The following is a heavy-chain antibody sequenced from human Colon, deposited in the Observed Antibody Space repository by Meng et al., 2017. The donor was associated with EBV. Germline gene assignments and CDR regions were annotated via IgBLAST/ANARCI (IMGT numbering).Heavy chain of an antibody. J-gene: IGHJ4*02. CDR3: ARGGYYSFDY. V-gene: IGHV4-4*02. D-gene: IGHD5-18*01. Sequence: QVHVKESGPGLVKPSETLSLPCAVSGGSISSVYWWTWVRQSPGKGLEWIGEIYHSGSTNYNPSLKSRVTISVDKSKNQFSLKLTSVTAADTAVYYCARGGYYSFDYWGQRTLVTVSS. CDR1: GGSISSVYW. CDR2: IYHSGST.